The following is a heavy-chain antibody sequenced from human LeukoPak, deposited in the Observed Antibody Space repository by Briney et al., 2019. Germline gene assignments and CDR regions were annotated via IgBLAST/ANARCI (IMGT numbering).Heavy chain of an antibody. V-gene: IGHV3-11*06. CDR1: GGSISNYY. CDR3: ARDPIAVAGNVPTENYFDY. Sequence: LSLTCTVSGGSISNYYWSWIRQPPGKGLEWVSSISSSSSYIYYADSVKGRFTISRDNSKNTLYLQMNSLRAEDAAVYYCARDPIAVAGNVPTENYFDYWGQGTLVTVSS. J-gene: IGHJ4*02. CDR2: ISSSSSYI. D-gene: IGHD6-19*01.